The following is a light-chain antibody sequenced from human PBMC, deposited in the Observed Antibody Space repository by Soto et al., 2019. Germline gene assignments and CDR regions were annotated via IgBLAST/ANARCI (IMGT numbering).Light chain of an antibody. J-gene: IGLJ2*01. V-gene: IGLV4-69*01. CDR1: SGHSTYT. Sequence: QLVLTQSPSASASLGASVKLTCTLSSGHSTYTIAWHQQQPEKGPRYLMNLNSDGSHTKGDGIPDRFSGSSSGAERYLTISSRQSEDEADCYCQTWGTGYVVFGGGTKLTVL. CDR2: LNSDGSH. CDR3: QTWGTGYVV.